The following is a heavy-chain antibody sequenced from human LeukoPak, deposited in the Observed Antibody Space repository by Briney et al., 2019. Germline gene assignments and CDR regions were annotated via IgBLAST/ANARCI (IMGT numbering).Heavy chain of an antibody. J-gene: IGHJ4*02. CDR2: INHSGST. D-gene: IGHD5-18*01. CDR1: GGSFSGYY. V-gene: IGHV4-34*01. Sequence: PSETLSLTCAVYGGSFSGYYWSWIRQPPGKGLEWIGEINHSGSTNYNPSLKSRVTISVDTSKNQFPLKLSSVTAADTAVYYCARTAMVTFRLDYWGQGTLVTVSS. CDR3: ARTAMVTFRLDY.